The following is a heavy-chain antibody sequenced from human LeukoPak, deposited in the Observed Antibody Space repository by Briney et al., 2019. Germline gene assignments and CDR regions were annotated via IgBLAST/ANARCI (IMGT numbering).Heavy chain of an antibody. CDR3: ANLGGYSGYDLSGY. CDR1: GYTFTGYY. CDR2: INPNSGGT. Sequence: ASVKVSCKASGYTFTGYYMHWVRQVPGQGLEWMGWINPNSGGTNYAQKFQGRVTMTRDTSISTAYMELSRLRSDDTAVYYCANLGGYSGYDLSGYWGQGTLVTVSS. D-gene: IGHD5-12*01. V-gene: IGHV1-2*02. J-gene: IGHJ4*02.